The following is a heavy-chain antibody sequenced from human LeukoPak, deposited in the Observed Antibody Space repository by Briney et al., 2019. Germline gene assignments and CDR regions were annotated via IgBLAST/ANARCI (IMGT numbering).Heavy chain of an antibody. J-gene: IGHJ4*02. D-gene: IGHD5-12*01. CDR1: GYTFTGYY. V-gene: IGHV1-2*04. CDR3: ARGGWYSGYVGVDY. CDR2: INPNSGGT. Sequence: ASVKVSCKASGYTFTGYYMHWVRQAPGQGLEWMGGINPNSGGTNYAQKFQGWVTMTRDTSISTAYMELSRLRSDDTAVYYCARGGWYSGYVGVDYWGQGTLVTVSS.